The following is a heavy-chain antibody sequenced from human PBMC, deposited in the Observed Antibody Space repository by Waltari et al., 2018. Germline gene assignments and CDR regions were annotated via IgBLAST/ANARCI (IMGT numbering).Heavy chain of an antibody. J-gene: IGHJ3*02. CDR1: GGSISSSSYY. CDR3: ARHDCGSYYWWGCDAFDI. Sequence: QLQLQESGPGLVKTSETLSLTCTVSGGSISSSSYYWGWSRQPPGTGLEWIGSIYYSGSTYYNPSLKSRVTISVDTSKNQFSLKLSSVTAADTAVYYCARHDCGSYYWWGCDAFDIWGQGTMVTVSS. CDR2: IYYSGST. D-gene: IGHD1-26*01. V-gene: IGHV4-39*01.